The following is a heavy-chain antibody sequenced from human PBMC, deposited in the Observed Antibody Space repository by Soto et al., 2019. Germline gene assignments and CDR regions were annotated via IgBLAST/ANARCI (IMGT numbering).Heavy chain of an antibody. CDR3: ARDASGLFDY. Sequence: PSETLSLSCTVSNDSISSVNYYWICIRQTPGKGLEWIGYIYYSGSTNYNPSLKSRVTISVDTSKNQFSLKLSSVTAADTAVYYCARDASGLFDYWGQGTLVTVSS. V-gene: IGHV4-61*01. J-gene: IGHJ4*02. CDR1: NDSISSVNYY. CDR2: IYYSGST. D-gene: IGHD5-12*01.